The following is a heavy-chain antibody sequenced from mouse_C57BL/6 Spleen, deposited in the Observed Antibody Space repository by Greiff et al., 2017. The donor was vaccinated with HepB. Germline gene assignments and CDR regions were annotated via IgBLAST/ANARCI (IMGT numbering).Heavy chain of an antibody. CDR2: IYPSDSET. Sequence: QVQLQQPGAELVRPGSSVKLSCKASGYTFTSYWMDWVKQRPGQGLEWIGNIYPSDSETHYNQKFKDKATLTVDKSSSTAYMQLSSLTSEDSAVYYCGTNSNPYYYAMDYWGQGTSVTVSS. D-gene: IGHD2-5*01. CDR3: GTNSNPYYYAMDY. V-gene: IGHV1-61*01. CDR1: GYTFTSYW. J-gene: IGHJ4*01.